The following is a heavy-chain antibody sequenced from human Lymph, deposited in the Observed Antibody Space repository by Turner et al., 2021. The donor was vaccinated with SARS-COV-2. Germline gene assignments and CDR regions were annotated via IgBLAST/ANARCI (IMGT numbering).Heavy chain of an antibody. D-gene: IGHD5-18*01. CDR2: INHSGST. Sequence: QVQLQQWGAGLLKPSETLSLTCAVYGGSFGGYYWSWIRQPPGKGLEWIGEINHSGSTYYNPSLKSRVTISVDTSKNQFSLKLSSVPAADTAVYYCARGGVDTAMVRYYYYGMDVWGQGTTVTVSS. CDR3: ARGGVDTAMVRYYYYGMDV. CDR1: GGSFGGYY. V-gene: IGHV4-34*01. J-gene: IGHJ6*02.